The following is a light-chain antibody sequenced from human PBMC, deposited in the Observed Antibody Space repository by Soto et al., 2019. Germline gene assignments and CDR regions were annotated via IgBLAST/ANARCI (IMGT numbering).Light chain of an antibody. J-gene: IGLJ1*01. Sequence: QSVLTQPPSASGSPGRSVTISCTVASCDVGGYNFVSWYQRHPGKAPKLLIYEVTKRRSGAPDRFSGSRSGNTASLTVSGLQAEDEADYYCSSYAGSNNIVFGTGTKVTV. CDR2: EVT. CDR3: SSYAGSNNIV. V-gene: IGLV2-8*01. CDR1: SCDVGGYNF.